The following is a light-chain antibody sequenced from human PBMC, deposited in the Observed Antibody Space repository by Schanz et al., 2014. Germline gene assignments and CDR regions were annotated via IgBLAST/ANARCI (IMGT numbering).Light chain of an antibody. Sequence: EVLMTQSPLSLPVTLGQAATISCRSADLLAYFSFPPSILWFTQRPGQSPRRLIYRVSRRDSGVPDRFSGSGSGTDFTLKITSVEAEDVGVYYCMQGSHWPRTFGQGTRVEIK. CDR1: DLLAYFSFPPS. V-gene: IGKV2-30*01. CDR2: RVS. J-gene: IGKJ1*01. CDR3: MQGSHWPRT.